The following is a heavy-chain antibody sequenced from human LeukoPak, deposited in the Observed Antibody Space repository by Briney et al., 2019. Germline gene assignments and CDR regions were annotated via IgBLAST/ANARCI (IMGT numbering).Heavy chain of an antibody. CDR2: ISSSSSYI. J-gene: IGHJ4*02. D-gene: IGHD4-17*01. CDR1: GFTFSSYS. Sequence: GGSLRLSCAASGFTFSSYSMNWVRQAPGKGLEWVSSISSSSSYIYYADSVKGRFTISRDNAKNSLYLQMNSLRAEDTAVYYCARDGGNDYGDYNYFDYWGQGTLVTVSS. V-gene: IGHV3-21*01. CDR3: ARDGGNDYGDYNYFDY.